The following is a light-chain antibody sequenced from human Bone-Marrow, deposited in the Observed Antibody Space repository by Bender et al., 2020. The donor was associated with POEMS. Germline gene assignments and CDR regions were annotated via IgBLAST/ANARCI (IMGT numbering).Light chain of an antibody. CDR3: SSYADSNTVVL. Sequence: QSVLTQPPSASGTPGQRVTISCSGSSSNIGRNTVNWYQQLPGTAPKLLIYSSDQRPSGVPDRFSGSKSGTSASLAITGLQVEDEADYYCSSYADSNTVVLFGGGTKLTVL. V-gene: IGLV1-44*01. CDR1: SSNIGRNT. CDR2: SSD. J-gene: IGLJ2*01.